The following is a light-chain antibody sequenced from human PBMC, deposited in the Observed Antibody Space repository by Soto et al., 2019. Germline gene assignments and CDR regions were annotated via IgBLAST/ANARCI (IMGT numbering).Light chain of an antibody. CDR1: QSISSW. Sequence: DIQMTQSPSTLSASVGDRVTITCRASQSISSWLAWYQQKPGKAPKLLIYDASSLESGVPSRFSGSGSGTEFTLTISRLQPDDFATYYCQQYTSYSLTCGGGTKVDIK. V-gene: IGKV1-5*01. CDR2: DAS. CDR3: QQYTSYSLT. J-gene: IGKJ4*01.